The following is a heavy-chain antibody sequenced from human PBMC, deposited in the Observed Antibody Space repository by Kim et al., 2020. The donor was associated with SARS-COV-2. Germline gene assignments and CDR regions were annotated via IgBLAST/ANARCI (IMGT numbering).Heavy chain of an antibody. CDR3: ARAYPTGYCDSTSCYRGWDY. CDR1: GYTFTGYY. Sequence: ASVKVSCKASGYTFTGYYMHWVRQAPGQGLEWMGWINPNSGGTNYAQKFQGRVTMTRDTSISTTYLELSRLRSDDTAVYYCARAYPTGYCDSTSCYRGWDYWGPETLVTVSP. CDR2: INPNSGGT. V-gene: IGHV1-2*02. J-gene: IGHJ4*02. D-gene: IGHD2-2*02.